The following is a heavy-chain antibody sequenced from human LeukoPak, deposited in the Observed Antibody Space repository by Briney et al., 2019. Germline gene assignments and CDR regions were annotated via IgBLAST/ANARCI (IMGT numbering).Heavy chain of an antibody. Sequence: GGSLRLSCAASGFTFSSFAMSWVRQAPGKGLEWLSVITGSGFDTNSADSVKGRFTISRDNSKNTLYLQMNSLRAEDTAVYYCARGSGSFSGGFDYWGQGTLVTVSS. V-gene: IGHV3-23*01. D-gene: IGHD1-26*01. CDR1: GFTFSSFA. J-gene: IGHJ4*02. CDR3: ARGSGSFSGGFDY. CDR2: ITGSGFDT.